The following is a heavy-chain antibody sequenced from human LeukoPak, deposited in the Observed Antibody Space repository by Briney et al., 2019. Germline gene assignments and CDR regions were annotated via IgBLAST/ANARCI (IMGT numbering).Heavy chain of an antibody. J-gene: IGHJ4*02. Sequence: GGSLRLSCAASGFTFDDYCMSRVLQAPAKGLEWVSGINCNGGSTGYADSVKGRFTISRDNAKNSLYLQMNSRRAEDTALYYCARDRQGDILTGYYVNWGQGTLVTVSS. CDR3: ARDRQGDILTGYYVN. D-gene: IGHD3-9*01. CDR2: INCNGGST. V-gene: IGHV3-20*04. CDR1: GFTFDDYC.